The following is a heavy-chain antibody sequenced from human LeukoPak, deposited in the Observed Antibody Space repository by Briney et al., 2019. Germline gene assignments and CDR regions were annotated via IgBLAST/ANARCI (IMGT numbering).Heavy chain of an antibody. J-gene: IGHJ3*02. CDR1: GYSFTSNW. Sequence: GGSLKISCKGSGYSFTSNWIGWVRQMPGKGLEWMGIIYPGDSDTRYSPSFQRQVTISADKSISTAYLQWSSLKASDTAMYYCARQGTTGSEAFDIWGQGTMVTVSS. D-gene: IGHD1-1*01. CDR2: IYPGDSDT. V-gene: IGHV5-51*01. CDR3: ARQGTTGSEAFDI.